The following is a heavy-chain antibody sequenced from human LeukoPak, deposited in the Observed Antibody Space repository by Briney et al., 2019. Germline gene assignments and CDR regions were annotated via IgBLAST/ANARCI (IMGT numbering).Heavy chain of an antibody. V-gene: IGHV3-21*01. CDR1: GFAVSSNY. J-gene: IGHJ4*02. CDR3: ARIPDDY. D-gene: IGHD2-2*01. CDR2: ISSSSSYI. Sequence: GGSLRLSCAASGFAVSSNYMSWVRQAPGKGLEWVPSISSSSSYIYYADSVKGRFTISRDNAKNSLYLQMNSLRAEDTAVYYCARIPDDYWGQGTLVTVSS.